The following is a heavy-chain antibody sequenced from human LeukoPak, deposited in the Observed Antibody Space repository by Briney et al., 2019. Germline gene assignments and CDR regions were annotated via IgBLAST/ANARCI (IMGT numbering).Heavy chain of an antibody. CDR3: ARGANLYYDSSNYYLDY. V-gene: IGHV4-31*03. CDR2: IYYSGSI. CDR1: DGSINSGGYY. D-gene: IGHD3-22*01. J-gene: IGHJ4*02. Sequence: PSETLSLTCTVSDGSINSGGYYWSWIRQHPGKGLEWIGYIYYSGSIYYNPSLKSRITISVDTYKNQFSLKLSSVTAADTAVYYCARGANLYYDSSNYYLDYWGQGTLVTVSS.